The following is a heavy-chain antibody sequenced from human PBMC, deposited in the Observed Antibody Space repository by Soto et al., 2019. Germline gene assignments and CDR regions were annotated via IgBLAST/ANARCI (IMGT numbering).Heavy chain of an antibody. CDR1: GYTYTNYW. CDR2: IYPADSDT. CDR3: ARRAGRSSSGLYYGLDV. J-gene: IGHJ6*02. D-gene: IGHD6-6*01. V-gene: IGHV5-51*01. Sequence: GESLKISCEASGYTYTNYWIAWVRQMPGKGLEWVGIIYPADSDTRYSPSFQGQVTISADKSISTAYLQWGSLKASDTAMYYCARRAGRSSSGLYYGLDVCGQGTTATVYS.